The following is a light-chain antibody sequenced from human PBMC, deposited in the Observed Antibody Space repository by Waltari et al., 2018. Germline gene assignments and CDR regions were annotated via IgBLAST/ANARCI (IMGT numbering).Light chain of an antibody. V-gene: IGKV3-11*01. CDR2: DTS. Sequence: DIVLTQSPAILSLSPGERASLSCRASQSVSNYLAWYQQKPGQAPTLLIYDTSNRATGIPARFSGSGCGTDFTLTISNLEPEDFAMYYCQQRRSWPLTFGGGTKVEIK. CDR3: QQRRSWPLT. J-gene: IGKJ4*01. CDR1: QSVSNY.